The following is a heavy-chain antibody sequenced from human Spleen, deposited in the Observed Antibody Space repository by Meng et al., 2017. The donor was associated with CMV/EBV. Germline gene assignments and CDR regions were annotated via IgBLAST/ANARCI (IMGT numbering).Heavy chain of an antibody. D-gene: IGHD4-11*01. CDR1: GFNFANYA. V-gene: IGHV3-23*01. CDR3: ARAGYSNYVGP. J-gene: IGHJ5*02. Sequence: GGSLRLSCVASGFNFANYAMTWVRQVPGKGLEWVSTVTPSGVRTHYSDSVKGRFTISRDISKDTLYLQMNSLRVEDTAVYYCARAGYSNYVGPWGQGTLVTVSS. CDR2: VTPSGVRT.